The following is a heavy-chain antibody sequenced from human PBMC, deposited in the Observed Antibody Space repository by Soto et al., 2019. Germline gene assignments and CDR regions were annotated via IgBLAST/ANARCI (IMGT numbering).Heavy chain of an antibody. CDR2: IIPIFGTA. J-gene: IGHJ4*02. D-gene: IGHD6-13*01. Sequence: SVKVSCKASGGTFSSYAISWVRQAPGQGLEWMGGIIPIFGTANYAQKFQGRVTITADESTSTAYMELSSLRSEDTAVYYCATNRIAAAGIYFDYWGQGTLVTVPS. V-gene: IGHV1-69*13. CDR3: ATNRIAAAGIYFDY. CDR1: GGTFSSYA.